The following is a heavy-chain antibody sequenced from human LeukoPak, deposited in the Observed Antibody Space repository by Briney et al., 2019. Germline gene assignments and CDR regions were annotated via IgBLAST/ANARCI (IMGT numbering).Heavy chain of an antibody. CDR2: ISGSGGST. D-gene: IGHD1-26*01. CDR3: AKVRWELLLWGFDY. V-gene: IGHV3-23*01. Sequence: GGSLRLSCAASGFTFSSYAMSWVRQAPGKGLEWVSAISGSGGSTHYADSVKGRFTISRDNSKNTLYLQMNSLRAEDTAVYYCAKVRWELLLWGFDYWGQGTLVTVSS. CDR1: GFTFSSYA. J-gene: IGHJ4*02.